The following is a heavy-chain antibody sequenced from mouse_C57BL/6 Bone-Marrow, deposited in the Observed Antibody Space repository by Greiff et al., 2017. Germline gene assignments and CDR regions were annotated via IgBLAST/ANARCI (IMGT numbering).Heavy chain of an antibody. J-gene: IGHJ4*01. CDR2: IYPRSGNT. V-gene: IGHV1-81*01. CDR3: ARGGWLLYAMDY. Sequence: QVQLQQSGAELARPGASVKLSCKASGYTFTSYGISWVKQRTGQGLVWIGEIYPRSGNTYYNEKFKGKATLTADKSSSTAYMELRSLTSEDSAVYFCARGGWLLYAMDYWGQGTSVTVSS. D-gene: IGHD2-3*01. CDR1: GYTFTSYG.